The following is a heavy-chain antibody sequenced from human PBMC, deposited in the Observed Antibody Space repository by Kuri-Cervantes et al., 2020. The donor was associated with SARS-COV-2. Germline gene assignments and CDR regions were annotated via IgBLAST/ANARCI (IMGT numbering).Heavy chain of an antibody. Sequence: GESLKISCAASGFTFSSYGMHWVRQAPGKGLEWVANIKKDGSEKYYVDSVKGRFTISRDNAKNSLYLQMNSLRAEDTAVYYCAREQWLELDAFDIWGQGTMVTVSS. J-gene: IGHJ3*02. CDR1: GFTFSSYG. CDR2: IKKDGSEK. V-gene: IGHV3-7*01. CDR3: AREQWLELDAFDI. D-gene: IGHD6-19*01.